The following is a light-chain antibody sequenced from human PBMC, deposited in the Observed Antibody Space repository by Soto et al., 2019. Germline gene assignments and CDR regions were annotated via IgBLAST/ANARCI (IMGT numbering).Light chain of an antibody. CDR3: QQSSTAPFT. J-gene: IGKJ3*01. Sequence: DIQMTQSPSSPSASVGDRVTITCRASQNINTYLNWYQQKPGKAPKLLIFAASSLQSGVPSRFSGSGSRTDFTLTISSLQPEDFATYYCQQSSTAPFTFGPGTKVDI. V-gene: IGKV1-39*01. CDR2: AAS. CDR1: QNINTY.